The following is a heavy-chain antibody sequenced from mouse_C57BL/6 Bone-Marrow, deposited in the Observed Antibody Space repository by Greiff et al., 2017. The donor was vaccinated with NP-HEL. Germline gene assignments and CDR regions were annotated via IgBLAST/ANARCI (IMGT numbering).Heavy chain of an antibody. CDR1: GYTFTDYN. V-gene: IGHV1-83*01. CDR3: ARRYYGSSYWYFDV. CDR2: IYPGSGST. J-gene: IGHJ1*03. Sequence: VKLQQSGPELVKPGASVKIPCKASGYTFTDYNMDWVKQRPGQGLEWIGDIYPGSGSTNYNEKFKSKATLTVDTSSSTAYMQLSSLTSEDSAVYYCARRYYGSSYWYFDVWGTGTTVTVSS. D-gene: IGHD1-1*01.